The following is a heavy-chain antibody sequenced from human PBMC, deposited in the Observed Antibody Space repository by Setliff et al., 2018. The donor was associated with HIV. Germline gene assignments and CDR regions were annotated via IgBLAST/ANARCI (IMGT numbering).Heavy chain of an antibody. CDR3: ARGLMSYNFWGGRNDYHYMDV. Sequence: SETLSLTCSVSGGSISGYYWNWIRQPPGKGLEWIGCIYYSGRTTYNSSLKSRVTISLDTSQKQFSLKLNSVTAADTAVYYCARGLMSYNFWGGRNDYHYMDVWGKGTTVTVSS. D-gene: IGHD3-3*01. CDR2: IYYSGRT. V-gene: IGHV4-59*01. J-gene: IGHJ6*03. CDR1: GGSISGYY.